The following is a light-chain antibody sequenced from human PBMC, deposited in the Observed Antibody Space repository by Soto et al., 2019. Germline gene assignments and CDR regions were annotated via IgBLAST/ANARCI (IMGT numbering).Light chain of an antibody. CDR1: QSVTNSF. J-gene: IGKJ2*01. V-gene: IGKV3-20*01. CDR2: GAS. Sequence: EIVLAQSPGTLSLSPGERATLSCRASQSVTNSFLAWYQQKPGQAPRLLIYGASRRATGIPDRFTGSGSGTDFTLTISRLEPEDFAVYYCQQTYSPPRTFGQGTKLEI. CDR3: QQTYSPPRT.